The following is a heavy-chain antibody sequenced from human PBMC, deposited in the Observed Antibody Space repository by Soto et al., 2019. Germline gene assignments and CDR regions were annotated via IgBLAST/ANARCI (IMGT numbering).Heavy chain of an antibody. D-gene: IGHD3-10*01. J-gene: IGHJ5*01. V-gene: IGHV4-59*08. Sequence: SETLSLTCTVSGGSISSYYWSWIRQPPGKGLEWIGYIYYSGSTNYNPSLKSRVTISVDTSKNQFSLKLSSVTAADTAVYYCARHGHSANTDYGSGSYYRGFVGFDSWGQGTLVTVSS. CDR1: GGSISSYY. CDR2: IYYSGST. CDR3: ARHGHSANTDYGSGSYYRGFVGFDS.